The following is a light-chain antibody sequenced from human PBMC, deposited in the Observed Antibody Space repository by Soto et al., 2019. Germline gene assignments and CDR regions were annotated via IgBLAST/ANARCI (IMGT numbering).Light chain of an antibody. CDR1: QSVLYSSNNKNY. CDR2: WAS. V-gene: IGKV4-1*01. J-gene: IGKJ4*01. Sequence: DIVMTQSPDSLAVSLGERATINCKSSQSVLYSSNNKNYLAWYQQKPGQPPKLLIYWASTRESGVPDRFSGSGSATDFTLTISSLQAEDVAVYYCQQYYSTPPTFGGGTKVGIK. CDR3: QQYYSTPPT.